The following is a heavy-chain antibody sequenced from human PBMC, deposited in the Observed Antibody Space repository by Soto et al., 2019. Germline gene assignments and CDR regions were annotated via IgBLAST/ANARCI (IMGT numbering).Heavy chain of an antibody. V-gene: IGHV4-31*03. J-gene: IGHJ5*02. CDR2: IYYSGST. CDR3: ARDTVGSGSYYHPYNWFDP. CDR1: GGSISSGGYY. Sequence: SETLSLTCTVSGGSISSGGYYWSWIRQHPGKGLEWIGYIYYSGSTYYNPSLKSRVTISVDTSKNQFSLKLSSVTAADTAVYYCARDTVGSGSYYHPYNWFDPWGQGTLVTVSS. D-gene: IGHD3-10*01.